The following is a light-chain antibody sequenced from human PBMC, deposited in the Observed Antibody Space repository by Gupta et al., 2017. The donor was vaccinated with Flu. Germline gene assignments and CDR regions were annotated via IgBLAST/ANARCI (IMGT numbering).Light chain of an antibody. V-gene: IGKV1-9*01. Sequence: PSYLSAAVGDRVIITCRASQGINSLLTWYQQKPGKAPKLLIYGASTLQSGVPLRFSGSGSGTEFTLTISSLQPENFATYYCQQLNSYPRTFGHGTTVDIK. CDR1: QGINSL. CDR3: QQLNSYPRT. J-gene: IGKJ3*01. CDR2: GAS.